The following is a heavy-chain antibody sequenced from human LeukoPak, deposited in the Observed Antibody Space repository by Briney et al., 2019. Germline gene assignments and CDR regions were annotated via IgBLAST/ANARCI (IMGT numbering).Heavy chain of an antibody. CDR3: ARDRCSSTTCSGPYYYGMDV. D-gene: IGHD2-2*01. J-gene: IGHJ6*02. CDR1: GFTFSSYA. CDR2: IKEDGSER. V-gene: IGHV3-7*03. Sequence: GGSLRLSCAASGFTFSSYAMSWVRQTPGKGLEWVASIKEDGSERQYVDSVKGRFSISRDNTKGSLFLQLNSLRAEDTAVYYCARDRCSSTTCSGPYYYGMDVWGQGTTVTVSS.